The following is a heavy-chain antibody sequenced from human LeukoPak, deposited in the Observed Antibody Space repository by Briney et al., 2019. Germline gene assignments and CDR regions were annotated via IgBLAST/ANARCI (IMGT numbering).Heavy chain of an antibody. V-gene: IGHV4-30-4*08. CDR3: ARVGGHSNSHHYYYMDV. Sequence: SQTLSLTCTVSGGSISSGDYYWSWIRQPPGKGLEWIGYIYYSGSTYYNPSLKSRVTISVDTSKNQFSLKLGSVTAADTAVYYCARVGGHSNSHHYYYMDVWGKGTTVTVSS. D-gene: IGHD4-11*01. CDR2: IYYSGST. J-gene: IGHJ6*03. CDR1: GGSISSGDYY.